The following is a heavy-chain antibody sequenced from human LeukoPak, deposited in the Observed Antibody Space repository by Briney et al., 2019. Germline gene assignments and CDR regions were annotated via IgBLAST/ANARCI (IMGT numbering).Heavy chain of an antibody. CDR2: ISSSSNYI. Sequence: GGSLRLSCAASGFTFSTYSMNWVRQAPGKGLEWVSSISSSSNYIYYADSVKGRFTISRDNSKNTLCLQMNSLRVEDTTVYYCARDLGVGFCSSTGCNNLNMDVWGKGTTVTVSS. CDR1: GFTFSTYS. V-gene: IGHV3-21*04. CDR3: ARDLGVGFCSSTGCNNLNMDV. D-gene: IGHD2-2*01. J-gene: IGHJ6*03.